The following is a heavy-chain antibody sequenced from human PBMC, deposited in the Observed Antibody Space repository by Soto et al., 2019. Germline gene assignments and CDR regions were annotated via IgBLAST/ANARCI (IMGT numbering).Heavy chain of an antibody. V-gene: IGHV4-59*08. Sequence: PSETLSLTSTVSGGSISSYYWSWIRQPPGKGLEWIGYIYYSGSTNYNPSLKSRVTLSIDTSKNQLSLKLSSVTAADTAVYYCARHSPDFDWLSQFDYWGQGTLVTVSS. CDR1: GGSISSYY. CDR2: IYYSGST. D-gene: IGHD3-9*01. CDR3: ARHSPDFDWLSQFDY. J-gene: IGHJ4*02.